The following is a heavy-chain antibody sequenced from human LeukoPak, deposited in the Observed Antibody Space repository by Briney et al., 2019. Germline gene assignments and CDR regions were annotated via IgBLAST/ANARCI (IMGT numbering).Heavy chain of an antibody. J-gene: IGHJ4*02. Sequence: SETLSLTCTVSGGSISSYYWSWIRQPPGKGLEWIGYIYYSGSTNYNPSLKSRVTISVDTSKNQFSLKLSSVTAADTAVYYCERNLSLDGFYDYWGQGTLVTVSS. CDR1: GGSISSYY. CDR2: IYYSGST. D-gene: IGHD5-24*01. CDR3: ERNLSLDGFYDY. V-gene: IGHV4-59*01.